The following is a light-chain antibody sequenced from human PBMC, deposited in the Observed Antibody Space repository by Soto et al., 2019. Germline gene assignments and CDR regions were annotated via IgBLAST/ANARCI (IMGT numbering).Light chain of an antibody. V-gene: IGKV3-20*01. CDR3: QQYGSSPKT. CDR1: QTVSNNY. J-gene: IGKJ1*01. CDR2: GTS. Sequence: ETVLTQSPGSLSLSLGDRATLSCRASQTVSNNYLAWYQQKPGQAPRLLIYGTSNRATGIPDRFSGSGSGTDFTLTISRLEPEDFAVYYCQQYGSSPKTFGQGTKVDIK.